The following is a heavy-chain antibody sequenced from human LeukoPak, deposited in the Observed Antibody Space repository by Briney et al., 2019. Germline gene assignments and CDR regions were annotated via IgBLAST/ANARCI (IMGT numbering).Heavy chain of an antibody. CDR3: ARHVLKLGIDWYFDL. Sequence: PSETLSLTCTVSGGSISSYYWSWIRQPPGKGLEWIGYIYYSGNTKYNPSLKSRVTISVDTSKNQFSLNLNSVTAADTAVYYCARHVLKLGIDWYFDLWGRGTLVTVSS. J-gene: IGHJ2*01. CDR2: IYYSGNT. V-gene: IGHV4-59*08. D-gene: IGHD3-10*01. CDR1: GGSISSYY.